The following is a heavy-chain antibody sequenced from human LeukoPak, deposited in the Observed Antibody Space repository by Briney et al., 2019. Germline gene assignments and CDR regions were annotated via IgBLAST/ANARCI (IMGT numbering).Heavy chain of an antibody. CDR3: ARRSWDYDSSGYSGEIVNWFDP. J-gene: IGHJ5*02. CDR2: IYPGDSDT. CDR1: GYSFTSYW. D-gene: IGHD3-22*01. V-gene: IGHV5-51*01. Sequence: GESLKISCKGSGYSFTSYWIGWVRQMPGKRLEWMGIIYPGDSDTRYSPSFQGQVTISADKSISTAYLQWSSLKASDTAMYYCARRSWDYDSSGYSGEIVNWFDPWGQGTLVTVSS.